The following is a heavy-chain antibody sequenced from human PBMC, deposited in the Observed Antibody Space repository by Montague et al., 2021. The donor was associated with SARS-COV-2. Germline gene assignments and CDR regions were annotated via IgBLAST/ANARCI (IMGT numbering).Heavy chain of an antibody. D-gene: IGHD4-23*01. J-gene: IGHJ4*02. V-gene: IGHV3-7*01. CDR1: GFTFSNYW. CDR2: IKQDESEK. Sequence: SLRLSCAASGFTFSNYWMTWVRQAPGKGLEWVANIKQDESEKYYVDSVEGRFAISRDNAKNSLYLQMNRLRVEDTAVYYCTRGPRGNNGGKSDYWGQGTLVTVSS. CDR3: TRGPRGNNGGKSDY.